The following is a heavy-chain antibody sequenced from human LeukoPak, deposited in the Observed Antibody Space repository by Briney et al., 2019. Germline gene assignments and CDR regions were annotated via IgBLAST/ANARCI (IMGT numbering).Heavy chain of an antibody. CDR1: GASISSYY. CDR2: IYTSGST. Sequence: SETLSLTSPVYGASISSYYWGWIRQPAGKGLEWIGRIYTSGSTNYNPSLKSRVTMSVDTSKNQFSLKLSSVTAADTAVYYCARASPCGGSCYYYGMDVWGQGTTVTVSS. V-gene: IGHV4-4*07. J-gene: IGHJ6*02. CDR3: ARASPCGGSCYYYGMDV. D-gene: IGHD2-15*01.